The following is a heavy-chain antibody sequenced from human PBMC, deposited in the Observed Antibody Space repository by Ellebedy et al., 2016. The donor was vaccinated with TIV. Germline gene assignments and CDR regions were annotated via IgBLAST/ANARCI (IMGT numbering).Heavy chain of an antibody. CDR3: ARRPYCSGGSCYYGLDV. V-gene: IGHV1-69*13. J-gene: IGHJ6*02. D-gene: IGHD2-15*01. CDR1: GGTFSGYT. Sequence: AASVKVSCKASGGTFSGYTISWVRQAPGQGLEWMGGFILVFGTAHYAQKFQGRVTITADESTSTVFMELSSLRFEDTAIYYCARRPYCSGGSCYYGLDVWGQGTAVSVSS. CDR2: FILVFGTA.